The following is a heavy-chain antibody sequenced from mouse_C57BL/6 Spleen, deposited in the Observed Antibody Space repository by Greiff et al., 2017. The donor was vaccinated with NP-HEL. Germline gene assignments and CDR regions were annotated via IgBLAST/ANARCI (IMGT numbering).Heavy chain of an antibody. Sequence: EVQLQQSGTVLARPGASVKMSCKTSGYTFTSYWMHWVKQRPGQGLEWIGAIYPGNSDTSYNQKYKGKAKLTAVTSASTAYMALSSLTNEDSAVYYRTRGATVVAPLDYWGQSTTLTVSS. CDR3: TRGATVVAPLDY. CDR1: GYTFTSYW. V-gene: IGHV1-5*01. D-gene: IGHD1-1*01. CDR2: IYPGNSDT. J-gene: IGHJ2*01.